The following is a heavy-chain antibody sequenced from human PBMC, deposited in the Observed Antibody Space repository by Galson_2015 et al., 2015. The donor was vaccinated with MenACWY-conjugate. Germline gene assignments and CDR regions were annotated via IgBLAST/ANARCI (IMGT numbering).Heavy chain of an antibody. J-gene: IGHJ4*02. CDR2: IKYDGSEQ. D-gene: IGHD3-10*01. V-gene: IGHV3-7*01. Sequence: SLRLSCAASGFPFGTYWMTWVRQAPGKGLEWVANIKYDGSEQYYGDSVRGRLIIPRDNANNSLFLQMNSLRPEDTAVYYCVRPIMTFAAVRRLDYWGQGTVVTVSS. CDR3: VRPIMTFAAVRRLDY. CDR1: GFPFGTYW.